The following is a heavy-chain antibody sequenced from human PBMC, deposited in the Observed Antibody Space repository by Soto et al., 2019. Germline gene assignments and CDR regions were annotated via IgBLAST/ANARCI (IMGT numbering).Heavy chain of an antibody. V-gene: IGHV5-51*01. J-gene: IGHJ4*02. CDR1: GYSFTSYW. CDR2: IYPGDSDT. CDR3: ARSYTTMIVVAKSPAFDY. D-gene: IGHD3-22*01. Sequence: GESLKISCKGSGYSFTSYWIGWVRQMPGKGLEWMGIIYPGDSDTRYSPSFQGQVTISADKSISTAYLQWSSLKASDTAMYYCARSYTTMIVVAKSPAFDYWGQGTLVTVSS.